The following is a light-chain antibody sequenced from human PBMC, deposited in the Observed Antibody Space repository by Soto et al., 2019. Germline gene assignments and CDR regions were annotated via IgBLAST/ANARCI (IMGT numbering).Light chain of an antibody. J-gene: IGKJ1*01. CDR2: GAS. CDR3: QQYKNWPRT. Sequence: EIVLTQSPCTLSLSPGERATLSCRASETVRSLLAWYQQKPGQAPRLLIYGASTRATDMPGRFSGCGSGTEFTLTISSLQSEDYAVYYCQQYKNWPRTFGQGTKVDIK. CDR1: ETVRSL. V-gene: IGKV3-15*01.